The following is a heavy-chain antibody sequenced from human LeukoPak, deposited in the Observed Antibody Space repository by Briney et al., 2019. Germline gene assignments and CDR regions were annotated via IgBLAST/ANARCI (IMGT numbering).Heavy chain of an antibody. Sequence: PGGSLRLSCAASGFTFSSYWMHWVRQAPGKGLEWVAFIRYDGSNKYYADSVKGRFTISRDNSKNTLYLQMNSLRAEDTAVYYCAKERYYDSSARAPYFDYWGQGTLVTVSS. J-gene: IGHJ4*02. D-gene: IGHD3-22*01. CDR2: IRYDGSNK. CDR1: GFTFSSYW. V-gene: IGHV3-30*02. CDR3: AKERYYDSSARAPYFDY.